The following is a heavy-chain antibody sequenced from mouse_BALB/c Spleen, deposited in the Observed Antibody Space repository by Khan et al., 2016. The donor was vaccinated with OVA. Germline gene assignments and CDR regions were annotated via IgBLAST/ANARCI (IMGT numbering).Heavy chain of an antibody. Sequence: QVQLQQSGAELVRPGVSVKISCKGSGFTFTDYAMHWVKQSHAKSLEWIGVISTYYGDVDYSQKFKGKATMTVDRSSSTAYMELARLTSEDSAIYYCTSGEKFAYWGQGTMFTVSA. CDR1: GFTFTDYA. CDR3: TSGEKFAY. V-gene: IGHV1S137*01. J-gene: IGHJ3*01. D-gene: IGHD2-13*01. CDR2: ISTYYGDV.